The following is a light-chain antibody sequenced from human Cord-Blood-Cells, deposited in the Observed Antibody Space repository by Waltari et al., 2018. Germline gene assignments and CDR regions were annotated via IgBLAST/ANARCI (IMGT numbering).Light chain of an antibody. V-gene: IGLV2-23*01. CDR1: SSDVGSYNL. Sequence: QSALTQPASVSGSPGQSITISCTGTSSDVGSYNLVSWYQQHPGKAPKLLIYDGSKRPSWVSHRFSGSNSGNTASLTISGLQAEDEADYYCCSYAGSVVFGGGTKLTVL. CDR2: DGS. CDR3: CSYAGSVV. J-gene: IGLJ2*01.